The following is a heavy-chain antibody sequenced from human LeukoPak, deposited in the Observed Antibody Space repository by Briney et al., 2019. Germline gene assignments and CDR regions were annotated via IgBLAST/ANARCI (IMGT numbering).Heavy chain of an antibody. CDR1: AFTVRSNY. CDR2: VWSDGSNR. CDR3: AKSNTESQTTVGN. D-gene: IGHD1-14*01. V-gene: IGHV3-33*06. J-gene: IGHJ4*02. Sequence: PGGSLRLSCGASAFTVRSNYMSWVRQAPGKGLEWIAVVWSDGSNRFYADSVEGRFTISRDNSKNTLYLQMNSLRAEDTAVYYCAKSNTESQTTVGNWGQGTLVSVSS.